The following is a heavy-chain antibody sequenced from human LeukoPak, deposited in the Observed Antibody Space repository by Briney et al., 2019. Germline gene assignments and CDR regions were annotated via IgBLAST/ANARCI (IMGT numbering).Heavy chain of an antibody. CDR2: IKQDGSEK. D-gene: IGHD4-17*01. V-gene: IGHV3-7*01. CDR1: GFTFSSYW. Sequence: GGSLRLSCAASGFTFSSYWMSWVRQAPGKGLEWVANIKQDGSEKYYVDSVKGRFTISRDNAKNSLYLQMNSLRAEDTAVYYCRLDYGDYSRNYWGQGILVIVPS. CDR3: RLDYGDYSRNY. J-gene: IGHJ4*02.